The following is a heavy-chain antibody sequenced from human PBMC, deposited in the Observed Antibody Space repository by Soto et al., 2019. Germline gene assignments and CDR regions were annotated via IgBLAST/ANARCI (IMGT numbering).Heavy chain of an antibody. D-gene: IGHD3-3*01. CDR1: GFSFSSVT. CDR3: AREDISILGVVTMGCNMDG. Sequence: EVQLVESGGGLVKPGGSLRLTCEASGFSFSSVTMNWGRQAAGKGLEWVASIRSSSRDIKYADSIKGRFTISRDNAMNSLYLQMNSMRAEDSAVYYCAREDISILGVVTMGCNMDGWGKGTTVTVSS. J-gene: IGHJ6*03. CDR2: IRSSSRDI. V-gene: IGHV3-21*01.